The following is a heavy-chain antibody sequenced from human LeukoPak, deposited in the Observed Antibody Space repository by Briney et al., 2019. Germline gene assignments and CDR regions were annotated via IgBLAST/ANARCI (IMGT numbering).Heavy chain of an antibody. Sequence: SETLSLTCTVSGGSISSGSYYWSWIRQHPGKGLEWIGYIYYSGSTYYNPSLKSRVTISVDTSKNQFSLKLSSVTAADTAVYYCAREHLNWYFDLWGRGTLVTVSS. CDR2: IYYSGST. CDR3: AREHLNWYFDL. V-gene: IGHV4-31*03. J-gene: IGHJ2*01. CDR1: GGSISSGSYY.